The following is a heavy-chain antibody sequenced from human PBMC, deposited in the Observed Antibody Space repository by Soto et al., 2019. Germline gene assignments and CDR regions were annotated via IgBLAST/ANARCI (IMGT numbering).Heavy chain of an antibody. V-gene: IGHV1-69*01. Sequence: QVQLVQSGAEVKKPGSSVKVSCKASGGTFSSYAISWVRQAPGQGLEWMGGIIPIFGTANYAQKFQGRVTITADESTSTAYMELSSLRSEDTAVYYCARGRDIVVVPAARDNYGMDVWGQGTTVTVSS. J-gene: IGHJ6*02. CDR3: ARGRDIVVVPAARDNYGMDV. CDR2: IIPIFGTA. D-gene: IGHD2-2*01. CDR1: GGTFSSYA.